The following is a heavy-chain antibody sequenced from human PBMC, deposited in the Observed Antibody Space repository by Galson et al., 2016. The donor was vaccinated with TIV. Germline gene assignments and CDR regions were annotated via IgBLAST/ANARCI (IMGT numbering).Heavy chain of an antibody. V-gene: IGHV3-23*01. CDR1: GVTFSSYA. D-gene: IGHD1-14*01. CDR3: AKEPGPNPSYYYGVDV. J-gene: IGHJ6*02. Sequence: SLRLSCAASGVTFSSYAMSWVRQAPGKGLEWVSSISGSGGNTYYANSVKGRFTISRDNSKNTLYLKINSLRAEDTAIYYCAKEPGPNPSYYYGVDVWGQGTTVTVSS. CDR2: ISGSGGNT.